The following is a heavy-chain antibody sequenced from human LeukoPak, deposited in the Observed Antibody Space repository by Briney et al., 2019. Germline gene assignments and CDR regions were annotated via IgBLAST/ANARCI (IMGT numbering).Heavy chain of an antibody. D-gene: IGHD3-22*01. CDR1: GYTFTSYG. Sequence: ASVKVSCKASGYTFTSYGISWVRQAPGQGLEWMGWISAYNGNTNYAQKLQGGVTMTTDTSTSTAYMELRSLRSDDTAVYYCARGFLGYDSSDYAFSYYWGQGTLVTVSS. V-gene: IGHV1-18*01. J-gene: IGHJ4*02. CDR2: ISAYNGNT. CDR3: ARGFLGYDSSDYAFSYY.